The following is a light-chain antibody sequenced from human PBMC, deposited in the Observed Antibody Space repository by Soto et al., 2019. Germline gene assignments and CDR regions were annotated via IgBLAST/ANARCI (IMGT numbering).Light chain of an antibody. CDR2: EVS. CDR1: SSDVGSYNL. CDR3: CSYAGNSTYV. J-gene: IGLJ1*01. Sequence: QSALTQPASVSGSPGQSITISCTGTSSDVGSYNLVSWYQQHPGKAPKVMIYEVSKRPSGVSNRFSGSKSGNTASLRSSGLQAEDEADYYCCSYAGNSTYVFGTGTKLTVL. V-gene: IGLV2-23*02.